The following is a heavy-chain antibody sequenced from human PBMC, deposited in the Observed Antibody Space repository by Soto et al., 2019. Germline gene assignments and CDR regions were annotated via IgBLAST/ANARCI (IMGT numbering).Heavy chain of an antibody. CDR3: ARVLTSTFDY. D-gene: IGHD1-20*01. Sequence: QVQLVQSGAEVKKPGASVKVSCEASGYTFTSYNIHWVRQAPGQGLEWMGIINPSGGGTSYAQNFRGRVTMTRDTSTNTVYMEVSSLRSEDTAVYYCARVLTSTFDYWGQGTLVTVSS. V-gene: IGHV1-46*01. J-gene: IGHJ4*02. CDR1: GYTFTSYN. CDR2: INPSGGGT.